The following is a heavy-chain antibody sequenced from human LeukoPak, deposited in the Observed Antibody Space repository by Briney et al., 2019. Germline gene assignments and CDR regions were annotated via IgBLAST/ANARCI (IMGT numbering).Heavy chain of an antibody. CDR3: ARDPHPSVGMDV. V-gene: IGHV3-30*03. Sequence: PGGSLRLSCAASGFTFSSYGMHWVRQAPGKGLEWVAVISYDGSNKYYADSVKGRFTISRDNSKNTLYLQMNSLRAEDTAVYYCARDPHPSVGMDVWGQGTTVTVSS. J-gene: IGHJ6*02. CDR1: GFTFSSYG. CDR2: ISYDGSNK.